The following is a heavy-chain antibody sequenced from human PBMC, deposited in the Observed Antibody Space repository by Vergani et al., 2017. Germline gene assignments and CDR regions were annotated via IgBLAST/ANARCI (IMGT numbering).Heavy chain of an antibody. V-gene: IGHV3-48*02. Sequence: VQLVESGGGVVQPGRSLRLSCAASGFTFSSYSMNWVRQAPGKGLEWVSYISSSSSTIYYADSVKGRITISRDNAKNSLYLQMNSLRDEDTAVYYCARDWTGYCSGGSFYEGGNWFDPWGQGTLVTVSS. CDR2: ISSSSSTI. CDR1: GFTFSSYS. CDR3: ARDWTGYCSGGSFYEGGNWFDP. D-gene: IGHD2-15*01. J-gene: IGHJ5*02.